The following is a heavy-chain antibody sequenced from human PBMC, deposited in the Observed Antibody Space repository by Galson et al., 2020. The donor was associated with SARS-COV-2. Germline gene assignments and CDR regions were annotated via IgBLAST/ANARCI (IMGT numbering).Heavy chain of an antibody. Sequence: GESLKISCAASGFSFSSFDMTWVRQAPGKGLEWVSAIGGSGGRTYYADSVRGRFTISRDNSNNTLFLQMDGLRADDTAVYYCARDWGGEYCSGARCYNINVENLDIWGQGTMVTVSS. V-gene: IGHV3-23*01. CDR3: ARDWGGEYCSGARCYNINVENLDI. CDR2: IGGSGGRT. J-gene: IGHJ3*02. D-gene: IGHD2-15*01. CDR1: GFSFSSFD.